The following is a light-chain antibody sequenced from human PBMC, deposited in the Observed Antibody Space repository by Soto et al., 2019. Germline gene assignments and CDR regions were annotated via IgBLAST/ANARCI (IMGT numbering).Light chain of an antibody. V-gene: IGKV1-6*01. CDR2: AAS. CDR3: LQAYNFPYT. CDR1: QGIKND. Sequence: AIQMTQSPSSLSASVGDRVTITCRASQGIKNDVAWYQQKPGKAPKLLIFAASTLQSGVPPRFSGSGSGTDFSLTISSLQPEDFAVYYCLQAYNFPYTFGQGTKLEIK. J-gene: IGKJ2*01.